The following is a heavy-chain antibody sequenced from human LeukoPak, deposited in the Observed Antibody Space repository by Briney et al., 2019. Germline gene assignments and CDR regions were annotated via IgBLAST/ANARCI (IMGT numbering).Heavy chain of an antibody. CDR3: AREEPRYGDSYSPDAFDI. CDR1: GFTFSSYA. Sequence: GWSLRLSCAASGFTFSSYAMHWVRQAPGKGLEWGAVISYDGSNKYYADSVKGRFTISRDNSKNALYLQMNSLRAEDTAVYYCAREEPRYGDSYSPDAFDIWGQGTMVTVSS. CDR2: ISYDGSNK. J-gene: IGHJ3*02. D-gene: IGHD4-17*01. V-gene: IGHV3-30-3*01.